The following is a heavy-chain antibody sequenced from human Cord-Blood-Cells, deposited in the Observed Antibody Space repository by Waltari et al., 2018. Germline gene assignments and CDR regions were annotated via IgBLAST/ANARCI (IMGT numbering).Heavy chain of an antibody. Sequence: QVQLVQSGAEVKKPGASVQVSCEASGYTFPAYHMHAVRQAPGKGLEWMGWINPNSGGTNDAQKFQGRVTMTRDTSISTAYMELSRLRSDDTAVYYCARDPNWGSSWFDPWGQGTLVTVSS. CDR2: INPNSGGT. J-gene: IGHJ5*02. D-gene: IGHD7-27*01. CDR1: GYTFPAYH. V-gene: IGHV1-2*02. CDR3: ARDPNWGSSWFDP.